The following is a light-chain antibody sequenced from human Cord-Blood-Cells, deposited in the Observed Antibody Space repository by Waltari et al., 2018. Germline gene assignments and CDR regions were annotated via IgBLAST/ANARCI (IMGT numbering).Light chain of an antibody. V-gene: IGKV1-39*01. Sequence: DIQMTQYPSSLSASVGDRVTITCRASQSISSYLNWYQQKPVKAPKLLIYAASSLQSGVPSRCSGSGSGTDFTLTISSLQPEDFATYYCQQSYSTPWTFGQGTKVEIK. CDR2: AAS. CDR1: QSISSY. CDR3: QQSYSTPWT. J-gene: IGKJ1*01.